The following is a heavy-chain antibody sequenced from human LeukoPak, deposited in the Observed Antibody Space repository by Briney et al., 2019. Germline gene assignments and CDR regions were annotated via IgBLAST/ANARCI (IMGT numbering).Heavy chain of an antibody. D-gene: IGHD3-10*01. CDR3: ARDLPGSFSNPTLYY. J-gene: IGHJ4*02. CDR2: INPNSGAS. V-gene: IGHV1-2*02. CDR1: GYTFTAYY. Sequence: ASVKVSCKASGYTFTAYYLHWVRQAPGQGLEWMGWINPNSGASNYAQTFQGRVAMTRDTSINTAYMDLSSLRSDDTAVYYCARDLPGSFSNPTLYYWGQGTLVTVSS.